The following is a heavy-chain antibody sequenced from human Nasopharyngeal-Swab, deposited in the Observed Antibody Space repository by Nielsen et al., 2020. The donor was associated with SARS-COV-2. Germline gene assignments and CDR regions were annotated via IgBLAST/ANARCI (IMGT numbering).Heavy chain of an antibody. Sequence: GGSLRLSCAASGFTFTNYNFNWVSQAPGKGLEWVSSISSSSSYIYYADSVKGRFTISRDNAKNSRYLQMNSLRAEDTAVYYCARDGLDYDFWSAYFMDVWGQGTTVTVSS. J-gene: IGHJ6*02. CDR3: ARDGLDYDFWSAYFMDV. V-gene: IGHV3-21*01. D-gene: IGHD3-3*01. CDR1: GFTFTNYN. CDR2: ISSSSSYI.